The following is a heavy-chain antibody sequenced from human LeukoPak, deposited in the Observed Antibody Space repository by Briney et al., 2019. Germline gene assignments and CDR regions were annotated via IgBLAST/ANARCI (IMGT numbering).Heavy chain of an antibody. Sequence: ASVKVSCKASGYTFTSYAMHWVRQAPGQRLEWMGWINAGNGNTKYSQKFQGRVTITRDTSASTAYMELSSLRSEDTAVYYCLIEGVIAPSGYWGQGTLVTVSS. CDR2: INAGNGNT. V-gene: IGHV1-3*01. CDR3: LIEGVIAPSGY. D-gene: IGHD3-16*01. CDR1: GYTFTSYA. J-gene: IGHJ4*02.